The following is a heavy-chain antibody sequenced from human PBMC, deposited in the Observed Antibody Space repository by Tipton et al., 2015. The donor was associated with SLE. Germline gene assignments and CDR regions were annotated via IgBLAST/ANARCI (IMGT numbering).Heavy chain of an antibody. CDR1: GYTFTSYG. J-gene: IGHJ3*02. V-gene: IGHV1-8*02. Sequence: QLVQSGPEVKKPGASVKVSCKASGYTFTSYGISWVRQAPGQGLEWMGWMNPNSGNTGYAQKFQGRVTMTRNTSISTAYMELSSLRSEDTAVYYCAAEGIGNDAFDIWGQGTMVTVSS. D-gene: IGHD6-13*01. CDR3: AAEGIGNDAFDI. CDR2: MNPNSGNT.